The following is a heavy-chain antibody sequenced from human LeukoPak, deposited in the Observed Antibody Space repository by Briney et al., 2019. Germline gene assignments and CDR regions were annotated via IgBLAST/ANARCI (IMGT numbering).Heavy chain of an antibody. CDR1: GFTFSSYG. CDR3: AKAMGGNTAMVYFDY. CDR2: IKQDGSEK. D-gene: IGHD5-18*01. Sequence: PGGSLRLSCAPSGFTFSSYGMHWVRQAPGKGLEWVATIKQDGSEKYYVDSVKGRFTISRDNAKNSLYLHMNSLRAEDTAVYYCAKAMGGNTAMVYFDYWGQGTLVTVSS. J-gene: IGHJ4*02. V-gene: IGHV3-7*03.